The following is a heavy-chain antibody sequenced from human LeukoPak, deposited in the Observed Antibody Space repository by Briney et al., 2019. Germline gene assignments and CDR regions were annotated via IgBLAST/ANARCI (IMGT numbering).Heavy chain of an antibody. CDR3: ARPYSSGWYGAFDI. D-gene: IGHD6-19*01. CDR1: GDPISSYL. CDR2: IYYSVST. V-gene: IGHV4-59*08. Sequence: SETLSLTCTVSGDPISSYLWSWIRQPPGKGLEWIGYIYYSVSTNCNASLKSRVTISVDTSKNQFSLRLSSVTAADTAVYYCARPYSSGWYGAFDIWGQGTMVTVSS. J-gene: IGHJ3*02.